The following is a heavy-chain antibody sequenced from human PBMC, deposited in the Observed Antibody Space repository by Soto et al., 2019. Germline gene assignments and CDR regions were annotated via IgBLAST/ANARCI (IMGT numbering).Heavy chain of an antibody. J-gene: IGHJ4*02. V-gene: IGHV3-30*18. D-gene: IGHD3-22*01. CDR2: ISYDGSNK. CDR3: AKEDSSGYYNLDY. Sequence: QVQLVESGGGVVQPGRSLRLSCAASGFTFSSYGMHWVRQAPGKGLEWVAVISYDGSNKYYADSVKGRFTISRDNSKNTLYLQMNSLRAEDTAVYYCAKEDSSGYYNLDYWGQGTLVTVSS. CDR1: GFTFSSYG.